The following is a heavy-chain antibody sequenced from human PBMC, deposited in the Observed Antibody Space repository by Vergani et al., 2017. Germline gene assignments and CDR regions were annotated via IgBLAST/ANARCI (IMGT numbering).Heavy chain of an antibody. J-gene: IGHJ3*01. V-gene: IGHV4-59*01. CDR3: ARNPYCGGDCYSDALDV. D-gene: IGHD2-21*02. Sequence: QVQLQESGPGLVKPSETLSLTCTVSGGSISSYYWSWIRQPPGKGLGWIGYIYYSGSTNYNPSLKSRVTISVDTSKNQFSLKLSSVTAADTAVYYCARNPYCGGDCYSDALDVWSQGTMVTVSS. CDR2: IYYSGST. CDR1: GGSISSYY.